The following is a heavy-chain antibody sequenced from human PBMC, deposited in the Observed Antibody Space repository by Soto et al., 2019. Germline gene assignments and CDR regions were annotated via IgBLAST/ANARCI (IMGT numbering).Heavy chain of an antibody. CDR2: ISAHNGDT. J-gene: IGHJ4*02. CDR1: GYIFPNYV. Sequence: QVQLVQSGAEVKKPGASVKVSCKASGYIFPNYVIAWVRQAPGQGLEWMGWISAHNGDTSYAQKLQGRVTMTADTSTTTAYMEQRSLSSVDTAVYYCARIPPLNYYFDYWGQGTLVTVSS. V-gene: IGHV1-18*01. CDR3: ARIPPLNYYFDY.